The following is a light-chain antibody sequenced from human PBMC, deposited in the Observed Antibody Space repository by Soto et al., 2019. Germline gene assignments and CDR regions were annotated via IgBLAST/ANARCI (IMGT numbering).Light chain of an antibody. J-gene: IGLJ2*01. Sequence: QSALTQPDSVSGSPGQSITISCTGTSSDVGSYNLVSWYQQHPGNAPKLMIYEVSKRHEGVSNRVSRCKSGNTASLTISGLQDEYEADYYFFSYAGIRTLVVFSGGTKVTV. CDR3: FSYAGIRTLVV. V-gene: IGLV2-23*02. CDR2: EVS. CDR1: SSDVGSYNL.